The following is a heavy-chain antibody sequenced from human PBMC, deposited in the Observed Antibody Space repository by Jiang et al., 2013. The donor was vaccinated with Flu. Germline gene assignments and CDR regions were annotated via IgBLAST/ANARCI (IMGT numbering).Heavy chain of an antibody. Sequence: LLKPSETLSLTCAVYGGSFSGYYWSWIRQPPGKGLEWIGEINHSGSTNYNPSLKSRVTISVDTSKNQFSLKLSSVTAADTAVYYCARSFGQQQGVWYWGQGTLVTVSS. CDR3: ARSFGQQQGVWY. V-gene: IGHV4-34*01. D-gene: IGHD6-13*01. CDR1: GGSFSGYY. J-gene: IGHJ4*02. CDR2: INHSGST.